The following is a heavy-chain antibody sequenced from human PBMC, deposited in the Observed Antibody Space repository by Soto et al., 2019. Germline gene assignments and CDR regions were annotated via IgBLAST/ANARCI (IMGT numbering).Heavy chain of an antibody. CDR1: GGSIASYH. CDR2: TSYTGNT. Sequence: PSETLSLTCIVSGGSIASYHGSWIRQFPGKGLEWIAYTSYTGNTNYNPSLKSRVTISLDTSKNQLSLKLTSMTASDTAVYFCVSQRTTVITQAYFDYWGPGALVTVSS. J-gene: IGHJ4*02. V-gene: IGHV4-59*08. CDR3: VSQRTTVITQAYFDY. D-gene: IGHD4-4*01.